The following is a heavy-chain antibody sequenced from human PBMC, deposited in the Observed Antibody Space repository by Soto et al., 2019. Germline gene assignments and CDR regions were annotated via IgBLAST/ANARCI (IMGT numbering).Heavy chain of an antibody. Sequence: QLQLHESGSGLVTPSQTLSLTCAVSGGSITSGCYSWSWILQPPGKGLEWIGYIYHSGSTYYYPSVKSRVTISVDRSQHQFSLQLCSVTAADTAVYYCARVSVADRWYYCMDVWGHGTTVTVAS. D-gene: IGHD6-6*01. CDR1: GGSITSGCYS. CDR2: IYHSGST. CDR3: ARVSVADRWYYCMDV. J-gene: IGHJ6*02. V-gene: IGHV4-30-2*01.